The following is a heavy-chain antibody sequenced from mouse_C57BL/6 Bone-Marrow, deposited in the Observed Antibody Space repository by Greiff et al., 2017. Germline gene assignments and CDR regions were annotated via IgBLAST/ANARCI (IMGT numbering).Heavy chain of an antibody. J-gene: IGHJ3*01. Sequence: VQLQQPGAELVKPGASVKLSCKASGYNFTSYWMHWVKQRPGRGLEWIGRIDPNSGGTKYNEKFKSKATLTVDKPSSTAYMQLSSLTSEDSAVYYWARSGDYYSNYLAWFAYWGQGTLVTVSA. CDR3: ARSGDYYSNYLAWFAY. CDR1: GYNFTSYW. CDR2: IDPNSGGT. D-gene: IGHD2-5*01. V-gene: IGHV1-72*01.